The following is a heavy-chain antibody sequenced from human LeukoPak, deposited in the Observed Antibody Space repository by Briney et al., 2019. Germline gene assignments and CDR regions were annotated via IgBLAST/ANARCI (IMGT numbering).Heavy chain of an antibody. CDR2: IYSGGST. J-gene: IGHJ4*02. Sequence: GGSLRLSCAASGFTVSSTYMSWVRQPPGKGLEWVSVIYSGGSTFYADSVKGRFTISRDNSKNTLYLQMNSLRAEDTAVYYGARDSNYDYWGQGTLVTVSS. V-gene: IGHV3-66*01. CDR1: GFTVSSTY. CDR3: ARDSNYDY. D-gene: IGHD3-3*02.